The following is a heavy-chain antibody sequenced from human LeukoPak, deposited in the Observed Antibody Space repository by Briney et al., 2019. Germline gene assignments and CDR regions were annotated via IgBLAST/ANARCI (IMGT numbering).Heavy chain of an antibody. CDR1: GDTVSSNRGA. CDR2: TYYRSNLHY. CDR3: AREEAGSQSLDY. V-gene: IGHV6-1*01. J-gene: IGHJ4*02. Sequence: SQTLSLTCALSGDTVSSNRGAWHWTRQSPSRGLEWLGRTYYRSNLHYDYPVSVKSRISINPDTSKNQFSLQLSSVAPEDTAVYYCAREEAGSQSLDYWGQGTLVTVSS. D-gene: IGHD2-15*01.